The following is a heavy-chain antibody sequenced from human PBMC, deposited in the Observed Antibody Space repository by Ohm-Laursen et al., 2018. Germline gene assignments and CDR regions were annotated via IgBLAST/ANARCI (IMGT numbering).Heavy chain of an antibody. D-gene: IGHD2-2*02. J-gene: IGHJ4*02. CDR3: ARQPRYCSSTSCYIFDY. Sequence: SDTLSLTCTVSGGSISSYYWSWIRQPPGKGLEWIGYIYYSGSTNYNPSLKSRVTISVDTSKNQFSLKLSSVTAADTAVYYCARQPRYCSSTSCYIFDYWGQGTLVTVSS. CDR1: GGSISSYY. CDR2: IYYSGST. V-gene: IGHV4-59*08.